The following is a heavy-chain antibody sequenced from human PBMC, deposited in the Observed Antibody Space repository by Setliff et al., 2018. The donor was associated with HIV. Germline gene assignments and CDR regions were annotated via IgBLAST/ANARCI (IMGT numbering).Heavy chain of an antibody. V-gene: IGHV1-18*01. Sequence: ASVKVSCKASGYTFTSYGIIWVRQAPGQGLEWMGWISAYNGNTNYAQKVQGRVTMTTDTSTSTAYMELSSLRSEDTAVYYCARAADSYDTTNYHFTYYYFMDVWGNGTTVTVSS. J-gene: IGHJ6*03. CDR3: ARAADSYDTTNYHFTYYYFMDV. D-gene: IGHD3-22*01. CDR2: ISAYNGNT. CDR1: GYTFTSYG.